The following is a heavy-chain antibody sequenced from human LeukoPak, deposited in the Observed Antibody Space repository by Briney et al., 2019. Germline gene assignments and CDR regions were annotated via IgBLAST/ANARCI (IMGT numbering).Heavy chain of an antibody. CDR3: ARGFAYGGHFDY. V-gene: IGHV4-34*01. Sequence: SETLSLTCAVYGGSFSGYYWSWIRQPPGKGLEWIGEINHSGSTNYNPSLKSGVTISVDTSKNQFSLKLSSVTAADTAVYYCARGFAYGGHFDYWGQGTLVTVSS. CDR1: GGSFSGYY. D-gene: IGHD3-3*01. J-gene: IGHJ4*02. CDR2: INHSGST.